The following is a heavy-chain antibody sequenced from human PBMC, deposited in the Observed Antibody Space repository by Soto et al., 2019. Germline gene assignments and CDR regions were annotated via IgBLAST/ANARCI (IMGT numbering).Heavy chain of an antibody. CDR3: ARTVRALLYFDY. CDR2: ISDSGII. V-gene: IGHV3-11*01. CDR1: GFTFSDYY. Sequence: PGGSLRLSCAASGFTFSDYYMSWIRQTPGKGLEWVSYISDSGIIYYADSVKGRFTISRDNAKSSLYLQMSSLRAEDTAVYFCARTVRALLYFDYWGQGTLVTVS. D-gene: IGHD3-10*01. J-gene: IGHJ4*02.